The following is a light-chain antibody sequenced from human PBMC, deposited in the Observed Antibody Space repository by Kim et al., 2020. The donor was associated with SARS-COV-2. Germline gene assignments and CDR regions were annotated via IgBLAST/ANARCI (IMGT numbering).Light chain of an antibody. CDR3: QVWDTPSDPFV. CDR2: DDS. V-gene: IGLV3-21*04. CDR1: NIGSKS. J-gene: IGLJ1*01. Sequence: SYELTQPPSVSVAPGKTASITCGGNNIGSKSVQWYQQKPGQAHVVVIKDDSDRPSGIPERFSGSNSGNTATLTISRVEAGDEADFYCQVWDTPSDPFVFGAGTKVTVL.